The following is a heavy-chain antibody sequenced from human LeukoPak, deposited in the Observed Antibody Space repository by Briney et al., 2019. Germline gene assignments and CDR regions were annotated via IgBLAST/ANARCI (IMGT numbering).Heavy chain of an antibody. Sequence: LYCAASGFTFSRDGMSWARQAPGKGLEWVSYISSIGSTIYYADSVKGRFTISRDNAKTSLYLQMNSLRAEDTAVYYCARLGHQLVVGAFDHWGEGSLFTVSS. J-gene: IGHJ4*02. CDR1: GFTFSRDG. D-gene: IGHD6-13*01. V-gene: IGHV3-48*03. CDR2: ISSIGSTI. CDR3: ARLGHQLVVGAFDH.